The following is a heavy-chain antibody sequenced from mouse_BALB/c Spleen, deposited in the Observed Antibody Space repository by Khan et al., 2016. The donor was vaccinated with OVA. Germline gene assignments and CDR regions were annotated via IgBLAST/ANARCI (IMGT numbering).Heavy chain of an antibody. CDR1: GYSFTSYY. CDR2: IDPFNGGT. V-gene: IGHV1S135*01. Sequence: EVQLQQSGPELMKPGASVKISCKASGYSFTSYYIHWVKQSHGQSLEWIGYIDPFNGGTNYNQKFKGKATLTVDKSSSTAYMHLSSLTSEDSAVYCGTRLGSTGWFAYWGQGTLVTVSA. CDR3: TRLGSTGWFAY. D-gene: IGHD1-1*01. J-gene: IGHJ3*01.